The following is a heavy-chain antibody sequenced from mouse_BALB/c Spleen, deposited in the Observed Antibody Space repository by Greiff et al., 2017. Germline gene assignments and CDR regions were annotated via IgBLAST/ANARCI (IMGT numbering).Heavy chain of an antibody. CDR3: ARRPDYDGAY. CDR1: GFTFSSYD. CDR2: ISSGGST. D-gene: IGHD2-4*01. V-gene: IGHV5-6-5*01. Sequence: DVMLVESGGGLVKPGGSLKLSCAASGFTFSSYDMSWVRQTPEKRLEWVASISSGGSTYYPDSVKGRFTISRDNSRNILYLQMSSLRSEDTAMYYCARRPDYDGAYWGQGTLVTVSA. J-gene: IGHJ3*01.